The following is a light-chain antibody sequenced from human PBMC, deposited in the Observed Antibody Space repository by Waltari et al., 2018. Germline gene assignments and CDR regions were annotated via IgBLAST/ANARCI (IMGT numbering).Light chain of an antibody. CDR2: AAS. V-gene: IGKV1-39*01. CDR1: QSISNF. Sequence: DIQMTQSPSSLSASVGDRVTITCRASQSISNFSNWYQQKPGKAPKPLIYAASNLESAVPSRFSDSGSGTDFTLTITTLQPEDFATYYCQQSYTFPRTFGQGTKVEI. J-gene: IGKJ1*01. CDR3: QQSYTFPRT.